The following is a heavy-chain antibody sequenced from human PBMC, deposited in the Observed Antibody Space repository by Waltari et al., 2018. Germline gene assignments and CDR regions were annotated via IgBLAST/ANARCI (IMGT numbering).Heavy chain of an antibody. CDR1: GFPFTNYW. D-gene: IGHD6-13*01. CDR3: ARVPYSSSWYSNFYFDY. Sequence: VELVESGGGLVQPGGSLRLSCTASGFPFTNYWMSWVRQAPGKGLQWVANIKQDGSEKYYVDSVKGRFAISRDNAKRSLFLQMNSLRAEDTAVYYCARVPYSSSWYSNFYFDYWGQGSLVTVSS. V-gene: IGHV3-7*01. CDR2: IKQDGSEK. J-gene: IGHJ4*02.